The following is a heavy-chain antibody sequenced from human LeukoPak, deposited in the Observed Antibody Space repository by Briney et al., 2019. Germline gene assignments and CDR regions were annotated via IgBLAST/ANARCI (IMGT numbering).Heavy chain of an antibody. CDR2: ISWNSGSI. J-gene: IGHJ4*02. V-gene: IGHV3-9*01. CDR1: GFTFDDYA. CDR3: AKSKAEWYSSGWYYFDY. D-gene: IGHD6-19*01. Sequence: GGSLRLSCAASGFTFDDYAMHWVRQAPGKGLEWVSGISWNSGSIGYADSVKGRFTISRDNAKNSLYLQMNSLRAEDTALYYCAKSKAEWYSSGWYYFDYWGQGTLVIVSS.